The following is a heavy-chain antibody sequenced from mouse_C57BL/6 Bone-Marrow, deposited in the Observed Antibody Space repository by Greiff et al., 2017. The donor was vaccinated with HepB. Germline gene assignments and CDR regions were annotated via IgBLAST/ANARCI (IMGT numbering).Heavy chain of an antibody. CDR1: GYTFTSYW. J-gene: IGHJ1*03. V-gene: IGHV1-55*01. D-gene: IGHD1-1*01. Sequence: QVQLQQPGAELVKPGASVKMSCKASGYTFTSYWITWVKERPGQGLEWIGDIYPGSGSTNYNEKFKSKATLTVDTSSSTAYMQLSSLTSEDSAVYYCARRYYGSSWYFDVWGTGTTVTVSS. CDR2: IYPGSGST. CDR3: ARRYYGSSWYFDV.